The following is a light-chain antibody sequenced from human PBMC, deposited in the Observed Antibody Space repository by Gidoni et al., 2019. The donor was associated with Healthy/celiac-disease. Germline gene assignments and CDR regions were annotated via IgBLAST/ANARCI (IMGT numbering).Light chain of an antibody. CDR3: QQYYSYPHT. CDR1: QGISSY. V-gene: IGKV1-8*01. CDR2: AAS. J-gene: IGKJ2*01. Sequence: IRLTQPPSSFSASTGDRVTITCRASQGISSYLAWYQQKPGKAPKLLIYAASTLQSGVPSRFSGSGSGTDFTLTISCLQSEDFATYYCQQYYSYPHTFGQGTKLEIK.